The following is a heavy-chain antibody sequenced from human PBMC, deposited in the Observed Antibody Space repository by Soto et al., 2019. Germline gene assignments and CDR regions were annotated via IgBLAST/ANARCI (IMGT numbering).Heavy chain of an antibody. D-gene: IGHD4-17*01. V-gene: IGHV1-69*06. CDR2: IIPIFGTA. CDR3: ARGYDYGDYYYGMDV. CDR1: GGTFSSYA. J-gene: IGHJ6*02. Sequence: SVKVSFKASGGTFSSYAISWLRQAPGQGLEWMGGIIPIFGTANYAQKFQGRVTITADKSTSTAYMELSSLRSEDTAVYYCARGYDYGDYYYGMDVWGQGTTVTVSS.